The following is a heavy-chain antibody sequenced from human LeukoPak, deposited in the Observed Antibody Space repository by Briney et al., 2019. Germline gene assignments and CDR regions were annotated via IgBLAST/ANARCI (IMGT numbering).Heavy chain of an antibody. J-gene: IGHJ4*02. CDR1: GYTSTGYY. Sequence: ASVKVSCKASGYTSTGYYMHWVRQAPGQGLEWMGWINPNSGGTNYAQKFQGRVTMTRDTSISTAYMELSRLRSDDTAVYYCAKTYYYGSGSSTPIDYWGQGTLVTVSS. V-gene: IGHV1-2*02. CDR2: INPNSGGT. CDR3: AKTYYYGSGSSTPIDY. D-gene: IGHD3-10*01.